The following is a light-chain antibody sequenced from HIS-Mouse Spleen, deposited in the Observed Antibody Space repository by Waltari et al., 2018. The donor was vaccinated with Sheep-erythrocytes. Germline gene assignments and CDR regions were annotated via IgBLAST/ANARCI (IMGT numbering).Light chain of an antibody. CDR2: DNN. CDR3: GTWDSSLSAGV. V-gene: IGLV1-51*01. J-gene: IGLJ3*02. Sequence: QSVLTQPPSVSAAPGQKVTISCSGSSSNIGNNYVSWYQQLPGTAPKLLIYDNNSRPSGFPDRFSGSKSGTSATLGITGLQTGDEADYYCGTWDSSLSAGVFGGGTKLTVL. CDR1: SSNIGNNY.